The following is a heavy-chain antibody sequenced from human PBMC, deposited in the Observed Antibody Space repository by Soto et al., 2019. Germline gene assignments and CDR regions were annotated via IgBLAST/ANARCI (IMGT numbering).Heavy chain of an antibody. CDR1: GFTFSSYW. D-gene: IGHD3-9*01. Sequence: EVQLVESGGGLVQPGGSLRLSCAASGFTFSSYWMSWVRQAPGKGLEWVANIKQDGSEKYYVVSVKGRFTISRDNAKNSLYLRMNTLTAEDTAVYYCARAGRITIFSTGYPLNAFDIWGQGTMVTVSS. J-gene: IGHJ3*02. CDR3: ARAGRITIFSTGYPLNAFDI. V-gene: IGHV3-7*03. CDR2: IKQDGSEK.